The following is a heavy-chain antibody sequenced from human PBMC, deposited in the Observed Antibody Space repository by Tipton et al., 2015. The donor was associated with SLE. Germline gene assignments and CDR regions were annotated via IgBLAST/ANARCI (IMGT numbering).Heavy chain of an antibody. CDR3: ARELGYCKSSTCYTVADYYYYMDV. CDR2: IYYTGNT. V-gene: IGHV4-31*03. J-gene: IGHJ6*03. CDR1: GVSISRNAYF. D-gene: IGHD2-2*02. Sequence: TLSLTCTVSGVSISRNAYFWSWIRQHPGKGLEWIGHIYYTGNTHYNPSLKSRPTISLDTSKNQVSLKLNSVTAADTAVYFCARELGYCKSSTCYTVADYYYYMDVWGKGTTVTVSS.